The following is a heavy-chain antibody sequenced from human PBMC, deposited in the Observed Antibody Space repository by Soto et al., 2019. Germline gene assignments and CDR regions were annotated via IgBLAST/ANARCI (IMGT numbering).Heavy chain of an antibody. CDR3: AKGPYCSSTSCYSNWFDP. V-gene: IGHV3-23*01. CDR1: GFTFSSYA. J-gene: IGHJ5*02. CDR2: ISGSGGST. Sequence: AGGSLRLSCAASGFTFSSYAMSWVRQAPGKGLEWVSAISGSGGSTYYADSVKGRFTISRDNSKNTLYLQMNSLRAEDTAVYYCAKGPYCSSTSCYSNWFDPWGQGTLVTVSS. D-gene: IGHD2-2*01.